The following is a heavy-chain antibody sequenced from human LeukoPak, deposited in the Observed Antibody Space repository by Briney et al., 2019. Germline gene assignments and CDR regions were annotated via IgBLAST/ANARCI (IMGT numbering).Heavy chain of an antibody. CDR2: IIPIFGTA. D-gene: IGHD3-22*01. V-gene: IGHV1-69*06. CDR1: GGTFSSYA. CDR3: AREGGHCYDSSGYSLDY. J-gene: IGHJ4*02. Sequence: SVKVSCKASGGTFSSYAISWVQQAPGQGLEWMGGIIPIFGTANYAQKFQGRVTITADKSTSTAYMELSSLRSEDTAVYYCAREGGHCYDSSGYSLDYWGQGTLVTVSS.